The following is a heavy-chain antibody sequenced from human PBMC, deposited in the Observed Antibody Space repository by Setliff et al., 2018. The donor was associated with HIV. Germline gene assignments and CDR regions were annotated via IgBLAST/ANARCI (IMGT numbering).Heavy chain of an antibody. Sequence: SETLSLTCAVSGGSISGYYWSWVRQPPEKRLELIGFIHYSGSSDYNPSLKSRITISVDMSRNQFSLVLSSVTAADTAVYYCARFQAWQLGRRGGYYYYMDVWGKGTTVTVSS. CDR3: ARFQAWQLGRRGGYYYYMDV. V-gene: IGHV4-59*01. D-gene: IGHD1-1*01. CDR2: IHYSGSS. CDR1: GGSISGYY. J-gene: IGHJ6*03.